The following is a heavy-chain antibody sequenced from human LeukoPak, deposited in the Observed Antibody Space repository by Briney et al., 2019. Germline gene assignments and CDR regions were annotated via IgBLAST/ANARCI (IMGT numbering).Heavy chain of an antibody. D-gene: IGHD5-24*01. V-gene: IGHV5-51*01. CDR2: IYPGDSDT. J-gene: IGHJ4*02. Sequence: GESLKISCKGSGYRFGNYWIAWVRQMPGKGLESMGIIYPGDSDTRYSPSFQGQVTFSADKSISTAYLQWSSLKASDTAMYYCAGLSDGYNDFWGQGTLVTVSS. CDR3: AGLSDGYNDF. CDR1: GYRFGNYW.